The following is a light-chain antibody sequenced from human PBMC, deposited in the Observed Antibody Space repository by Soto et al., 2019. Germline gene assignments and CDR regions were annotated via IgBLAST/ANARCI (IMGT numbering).Light chain of an antibody. CDR3: QSYDNRLSADV. CDR2: TNN. CDR1: SSNIGAGYD. Sequence: QSVLTQPPSVSGAPGQRVTISCTGSSSNIGAGYDVHWYLQLPGTAPKLLVYTNNNRPSGVPDRFSGSKSGTSASLAITGLQAEDEADYYCQSYDNRLSADVFGTGTKGTVL. V-gene: IGLV1-40*01. J-gene: IGLJ1*01.